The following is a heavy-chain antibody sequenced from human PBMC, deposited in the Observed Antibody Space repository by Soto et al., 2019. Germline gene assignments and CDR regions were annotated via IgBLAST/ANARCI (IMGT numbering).Heavy chain of an antibody. CDR2: ISPVSTSK. J-gene: IGHJ4*02. CDR3: ATVDGPTVATMFFDY. Sequence: AGGSLRLSCAASGFTFSGRGMIWVRQAPGKGLEWLSYISPVSTSKYYADSAKGRFSISRDNARASLYLQMNSLRDDDTAVYYCATVDGPTVATMFFDYWGQGSLVTVS. D-gene: IGHD5-12*01. CDR1: GFTFSGRG. V-gene: IGHV3-48*02.